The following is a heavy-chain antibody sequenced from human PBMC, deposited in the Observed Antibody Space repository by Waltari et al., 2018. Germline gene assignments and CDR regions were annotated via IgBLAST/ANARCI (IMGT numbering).Heavy chain of an antibody. D-gene: IGHD3-9*01. Sequence: QLQLQESGPGLVRSSETLTLTCNVSGGSIRSSSYYWGWIRQPPGKGLEWIGSMSYIGTTYNNPSLKTRVTISIDTPKNQFSLKLSSVTAADTAVYYCATNYDILTGYSLGAFDIWGRGTMVTVSS. V-gene: IGHV4-39*07. CDR1: GGSIRSSSYY. J-gene: IGHJ3*02. CDR3: ATNYDILTGYSLGAFDI. CDR2: MSYIGTT.